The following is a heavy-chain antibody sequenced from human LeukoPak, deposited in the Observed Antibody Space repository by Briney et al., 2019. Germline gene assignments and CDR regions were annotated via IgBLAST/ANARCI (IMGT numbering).Heavy chain of an antibody. CDR2: LSSSSYYI. J-gene: IGHJ3*02. V-gene: IGHV3-21*01. CDR1: GFTFSTYS. Sequence: GGSLRLSCAVSGFTFSTYSMNWVRQAPGKGLEWVSSLSSSSYYIYYADSVKGRFTISRDNAKNSLYLEMSTLRVEDTALYYCAREISGHPHNDGFDIWGQGTMVTVSS. CDR3: AREISGHPHNDGFDI. D-gene: IGHD3-10*01.